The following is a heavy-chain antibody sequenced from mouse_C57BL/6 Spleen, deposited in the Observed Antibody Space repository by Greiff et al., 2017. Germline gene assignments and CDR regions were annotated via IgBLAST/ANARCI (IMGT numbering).Heavy chain of an antibody. CDR1: GFTFSSYA. D-gene: IGHD1-1*01. Sequence: DVHLVESGGGLVKPGGSLKLSCAASGFTFSSYAMSWVRQTPEKRLEWVATISDGGSYTYYPDNVKGRFTISRDNAKNNLYLQMSHLKSEDTAMYYCARDEGIVANFDYWGQGTTLTVSS. CDR2: ISDGGSYT. CDR3: ARDEGIVANFDY. V-gene: IGHV5-4*01. J-gene: IGHJ2*01.